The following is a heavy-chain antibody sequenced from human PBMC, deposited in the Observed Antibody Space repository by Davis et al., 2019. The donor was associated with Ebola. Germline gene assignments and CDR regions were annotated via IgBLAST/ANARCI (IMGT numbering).Heavy chain of an antibody. CDR1: GYTFTSYG. J-gene: IGHJ5*02. CDR3: ARDQGLVVITNWFDP. V-gene: IGHV1-2*06. D-gene: IGHD3-22*01. CDR2: INPNSGGT. Sequence: AASVKVSCKASGYTFTSYGITWVRQAPGQGLEWMGRINPNSGGTNYAQKFQGRVTMTRDTSISTAYMELSRLRSDDTAVYYCARDQGLVVITNWFDPWGQGTLVTVSS.